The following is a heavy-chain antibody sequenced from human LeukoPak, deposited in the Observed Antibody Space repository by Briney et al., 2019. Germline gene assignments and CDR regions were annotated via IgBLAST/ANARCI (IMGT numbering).Heavy chain of an antibody. CDR3: ARGVERYYFGSSGFPGRYYSAMDA. CDR1: GGTFSNYV. D-gene: IGHD3-22*01. CDR2: MIPMFGTI. J-gene: IGHJ6*02. Sequence: GSSVKVSCKASGGTFSNYVVTWVRQAPGQGFEWLGGMIPMFGTIHYGRKFRGRVTITADEDTGSVYMELRSLRSDDSATYFCARGVERYYFGSSGFPGRYYSAMDAWGQGTTVTVSS. V-gene: IGHV1-69*01.